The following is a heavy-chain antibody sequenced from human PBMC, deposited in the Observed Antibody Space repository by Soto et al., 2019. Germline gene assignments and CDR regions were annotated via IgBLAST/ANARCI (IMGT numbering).Heavy chain of an antibody. V-gene: IGHV3-74*01. CDR3: ASLSVTTYPADY. J-gene: IGHJ4*02. CDR1: GFTFNAYW. D-gene: IGHD4-17*01. Sequence: GSLRLSCAASGFTFNAYWMHWVRQAPGKGLVWVSRINTDGSSTSYADSVKGRFTISRDNAKNTLYLQMNSLRAEDTAVYYCASLSVTTYPADYWGQGTLVTVPQ. CDR2: INTDGSST.